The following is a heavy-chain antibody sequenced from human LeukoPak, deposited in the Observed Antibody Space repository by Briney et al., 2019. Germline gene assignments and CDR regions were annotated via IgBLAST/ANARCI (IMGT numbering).Heavy chain of an antibody. Sequence: PGGSLRLSCAASGFTVSSNYMSWVRQAPGKGLEWVSVIYSGGSTYYADSVKGRFTISRDNAKNSLYLQMNSLRAEDTAVYYCARDLDAGHPSRYCSSTSCYGFDYWGQGTLVTVSS. D-gene: IGHD2-2*01. CDR2: IYSGGST. CDR1: GFTVSSNY. V-gene: IGHV3-53*01. J-gene: IGHJ4*02. CDR3: ARDLDAGHPSRYCSSTSCYGFDY.